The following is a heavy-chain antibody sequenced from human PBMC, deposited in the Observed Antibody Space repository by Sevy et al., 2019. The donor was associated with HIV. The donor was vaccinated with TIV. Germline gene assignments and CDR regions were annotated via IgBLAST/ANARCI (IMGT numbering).Heavy chain of an antibody. CDR2: VIPIVGIT. J-gene: IGHJ4*02. CDR3: ARHRDLHNFYFDQ. D-gene: IGHD1-1*01. V-gene: IGHV1-69*10. Sequence: SVKVSCKTSGGTFSNYAISWVRQAPGQGLEWMGGVIPIVGITNYAQKFQGRVTISADRSTSTAYMELSSLGSEDTAVYYCARHRDLHNFYFDQWGQGTLVTVSS. CDR1: GGTFSNYA.